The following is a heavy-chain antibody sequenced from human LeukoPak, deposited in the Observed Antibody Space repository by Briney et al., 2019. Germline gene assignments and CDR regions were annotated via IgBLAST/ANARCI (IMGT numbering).Heavy chain of an antibody. CDR1: GGSISSYY. Sequence: SETLSLTCAVSGGSISSYYWSWIRQPAGKGLEWIGRIYTSGSTNYNPSLKSRVTMSVDTSKNQFSLKLSSVTAADTAVYYCARQVDGSGPQYYFDYWGQGTLVTVSS. CDR3: ARQVDGSGPQYYFDY. J-gene: IGHJ4*02. D-gene: IGHD6-19*01. CDR2: IYTSGST. V-gene: IGHV4-4*07.